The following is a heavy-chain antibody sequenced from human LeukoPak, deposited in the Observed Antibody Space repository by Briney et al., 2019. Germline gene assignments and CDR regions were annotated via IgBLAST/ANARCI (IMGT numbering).Heavy chain of an antibody. CDR3: ARAPYIVGATRSAFDI. J-gene: IGHJ3*02. V-gene: IGHV1-69*13. D-gene: IGHD1-26*01. Sequence: SVKVSCKASGGTFSSYAISWVRQAPGQELEGMGGIIPIFGTANYAQKFQGRVTITADESTSTAYMELSSLRSEDTAVYYCARAPYIVGATRSAFDIWGQGTMVTVSS. CDR1: GGTFSSYA. CDR2: IIPIFGTA.